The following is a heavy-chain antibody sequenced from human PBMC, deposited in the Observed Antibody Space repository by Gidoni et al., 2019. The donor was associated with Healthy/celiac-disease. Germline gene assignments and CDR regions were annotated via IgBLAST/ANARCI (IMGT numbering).Heavy chain of an antibody. J-gene: IGHJ4*02. D-gene: IGHD3-10*01. CDR2: ISGSGGST. CDR3: AKDPGVEIDGSGD. V-gene: IGHV3-23*01. Sequence: FSSYAMSWVRQAPGKGLEWVSAISGSGGSTYYADSVKGRFNISRDNSKNTLYLQMNSLRAEDTAVYYCAKDPGVEIDGSGDWGQGTLVTVSS. CDR1: FSSYA.